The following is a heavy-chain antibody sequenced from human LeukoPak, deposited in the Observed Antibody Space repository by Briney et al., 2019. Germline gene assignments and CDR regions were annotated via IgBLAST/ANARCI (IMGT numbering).Heavy chain of an antibody. J-gene: IGHJ5*02. D-gene: IGHD2-2*01. CDR2: INPNSGGT. Sequence: ASVKVSCKASGYTFTGYYMHWVRQAPGQGLGWMGWINPNSGGTNYAQKFQGRVTMTRDTSISTAYMELSRLRSDDTAVYYCAREYCSSTSCSVGWFDPWGQGTLVTVSS. V-gene: IGHV1-2*02. CDR3: AREYCSSTSCSVGWFDP. CDR1: GYTFTGYY.